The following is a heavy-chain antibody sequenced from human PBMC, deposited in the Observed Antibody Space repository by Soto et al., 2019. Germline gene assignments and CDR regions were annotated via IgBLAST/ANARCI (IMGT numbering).Heavy chain of an antibody. D-gene: IGHD2-2*01. CDR1: GYTFTNYY. V-gene: IGHV1-46*01. J-gene: IGHJ4*02. CDR3: ARGVGYCISNTCYGYN. Sequence: ASVKVSCKASGYTFTNYYIHWVRQAPGQGLEWMGTINPSGGSTTYAQKFQGRVTMTRDTSTSTVYMEMTSLRSEDTAVYYCARGVGYCISNTCYGYNWGQGTLVTVPQ. CDR2: INPSGGST.